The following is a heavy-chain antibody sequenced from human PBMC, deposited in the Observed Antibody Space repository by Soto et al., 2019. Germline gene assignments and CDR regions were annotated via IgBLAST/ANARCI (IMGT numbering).Heavy chain of an antibody. CDR2: INHSGST. V-gene: IGHV4-34*01. Sequence: SETLSLTCAVYGGSFSGYYWSWIRQPPGKGLEWIGEINHSGSTNYNPSLKSRVTISVDTSKNQFSLKLSSVTAADTAVYYCAKDRGGCSSTSCYIRAGYYYGMDVWGQGTTVTVSS. J-gene: IGHJ6*02. CDR1: GGSFSGYY. D-gene: IGHD2-2*02. CDR3: AKDRGGCSSTSCYIRAGYYYGMDV.